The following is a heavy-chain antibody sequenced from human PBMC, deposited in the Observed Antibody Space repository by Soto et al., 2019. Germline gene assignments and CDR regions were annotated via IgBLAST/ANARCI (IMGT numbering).Heavy chain of an antibody. J-gene: IGHJ4*02. V-gene: IGHV1-69*13. Sequence: GASVKVSCKASGGTFSSYAISWVRQAPGQGLEWMGGIIPIFGTANYAQKFQGRVTTTADESTSTAYMELSSLRSEDTAVYYCARGDSSGWFHWGKGTLVTVSS. D-gene: IGHD6-19*01. CDR1: GGTFSSYA. CDR3: ARGDSSGWFH. CDR2: IIPIFGTA.